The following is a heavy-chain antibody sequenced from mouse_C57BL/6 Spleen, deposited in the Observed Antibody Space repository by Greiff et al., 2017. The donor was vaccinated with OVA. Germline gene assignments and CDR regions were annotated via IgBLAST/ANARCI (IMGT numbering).Heavy chain of an antibody. Sequence: EVQLVESGPGLVKPSQSLSLTCSVTGYSITSGYYWNWIRQFPGNKLEWMGYISYDGSNNYNPSLKNRISITRDTSKNQFFLKLNSVTTEDTATYYCARGDDYDVGFAYWGQGTLVTVSA. V-gene: IGHV3-6*01. J-gene: IGHJ3*01. CDR2: ISYDGSN. CDR3: ARGDDYDVGFAY. D-gene: IGHD2-4*01. CDR1: GYSITSGYY.